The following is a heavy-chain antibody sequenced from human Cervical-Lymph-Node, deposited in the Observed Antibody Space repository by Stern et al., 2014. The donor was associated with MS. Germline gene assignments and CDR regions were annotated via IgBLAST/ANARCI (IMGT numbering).Heavy chain of an antibody. Sequence: EVQLLESGAEVKKSGESLKISCKASGYTFNSDWIGWVRQMPGKGLEWMAIIFPADSDTRYSPSFQGQVTISVDKTNSIAYLEWTSLKASDTARYYCPRLGNTGRYFDWYFDLWGRGTLVTASS. CDR1: GYTFNSDW. J-gene: IGHJ2*01. CDR2: IFPADSDT. D-gene: IGHD1-26*01. CDR3: PRLGNTGRYFDWYFDL. V-gene: IGHV5-51*01.